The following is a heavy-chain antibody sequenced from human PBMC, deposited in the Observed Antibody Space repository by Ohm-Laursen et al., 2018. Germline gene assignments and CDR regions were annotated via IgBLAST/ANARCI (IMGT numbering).Heavy chain of an antibody. CDR1: GFIFSDYY. V-gene: IGHV3-11*04. J-gene: IGHJ4*02. CDR2: ISSSGTTI. CDR3: AKDRVGKAGIAAAGRRPADY. D-gene: IGHD6-13*01. Sequence: GSLRLSCTASGFIFSDYYMSWIRQAPGKGLEWVSYISSSGTTIYYADSVKGRFTISRDNFRNTLYLQMNSLRAEDTAVYFCAKDRVGKAGIAAAGRRPADYWGQGTLVTVSS.